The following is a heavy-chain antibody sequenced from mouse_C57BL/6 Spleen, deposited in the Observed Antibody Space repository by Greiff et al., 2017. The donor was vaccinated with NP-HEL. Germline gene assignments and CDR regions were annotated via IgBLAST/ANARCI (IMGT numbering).Heavy chain of an antibody. Sequence: VQLQQSGAELVRPGASVKLSCTASGFNIKDDYMHWVKRRPEQGLEWIGWIDPENGDTEYASKFQGKATITADTSSNTAYLQLSSLTSEDTAVYYCTTGITTVVATDAMDYWGQGTSVTVSS. CDR3: TTGITTVVATDAMDY. CDR2: IDPENGDT. J-gene: IGHJ4*01. V-gene: IGHV14-4*01. CDR1: GFNIKDDY. D-gene: IGHD1-1*01.